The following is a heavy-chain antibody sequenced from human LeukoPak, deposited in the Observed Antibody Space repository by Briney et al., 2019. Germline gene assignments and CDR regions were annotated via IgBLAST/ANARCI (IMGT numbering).Heavy chain of an antibody. CDR1: GYTFTAYY. CDR2: VNPNTGGT. Sequence: ASVKVSCKASGYTFTAYYIHWVRQAPGQGLEWMGWVNPNTGGTYYAQKSQDRVTMTRDASIGTAYMELNRLRSDDTAVYYCGRDLVSRQEVDQPWGQGTLVTVSS. V-gene: IGHV1-2*02. CDR3: GRDLVSRQEVDQP. D-gene: IGHD6-13*01. J-gene: IGHJ5*02.